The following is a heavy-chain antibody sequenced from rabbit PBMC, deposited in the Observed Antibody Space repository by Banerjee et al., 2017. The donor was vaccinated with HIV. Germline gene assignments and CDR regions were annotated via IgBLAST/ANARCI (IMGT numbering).Heavy chain of an antibody. Sequence: QSLEESGGDLVKPGASLTLTCTASGLDFSSSYWMSWVRQAPGKGLEWIACIYTSSENTAYASWAKGRFTISKTSSTTVTLQMTSLTAADTATYFCATYPGAYSDLWGPGTLVTVS. D-gene: IGHD7-1*01. V-gene: IGHV1S40*01. CDR1: GLDFSSSYW. CDR3: ATYPGAYSDL. J-gene: IGHJ4*01. CDR2: IYTSSENT.